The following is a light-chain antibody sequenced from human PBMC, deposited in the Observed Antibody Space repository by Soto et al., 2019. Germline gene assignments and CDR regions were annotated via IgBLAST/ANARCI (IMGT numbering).Light chain of an antibody. CDR3: LQYLSYPLT. J-gene: IGKJ4*01. CDR2: KAS. CDR1: QSLSSW. V-gene: IGKV1-5*03. Sequence: DIQMAQSPSSLSASVGDRVIITCRASQSLSSWLAWYQQKPGKAPKLLIYKASSLKTGVPSRFSGSGSGTEFTLTISSLQPDDFATYYCLQYLSYPLTFGGGTTGDIK.